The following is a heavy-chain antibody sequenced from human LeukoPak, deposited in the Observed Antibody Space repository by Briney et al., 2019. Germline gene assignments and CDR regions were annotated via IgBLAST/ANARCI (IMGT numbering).Heavy chain of an antibody. D-gene: IGHD5-24*01. J-gene: IGHJ4*02. CDR2: ISGSGGST. Sequence: GGSLRLSCAASGFTFSSYAMSWVRHAPGKGLEWVSSISGSGGSTYYADSVKGRFTIPRDNSKNTLYLQMSSLRAEDTAVYYCAKGVEMATITVGDYFDYWGQGTLVTVSS. CDR3: AKGVEMATITVGDYFDY. CDR1: GFTFSSYA. V-gene: IGHV3-23*01.